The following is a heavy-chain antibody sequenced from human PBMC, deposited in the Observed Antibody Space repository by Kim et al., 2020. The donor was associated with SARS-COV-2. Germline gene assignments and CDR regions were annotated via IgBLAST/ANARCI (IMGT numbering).Heavy chain of an antibody. J-gene: IGHJ4*02. CDR3: ARDPDPDIYYFDY. V-gene: IGHV3-21*01. Sequence: YADSVKGRFTISRDNAKNSLYLQMNSLRAEDTAVYYCARDPDPDIYYFDYWGQGTLVTVSS.